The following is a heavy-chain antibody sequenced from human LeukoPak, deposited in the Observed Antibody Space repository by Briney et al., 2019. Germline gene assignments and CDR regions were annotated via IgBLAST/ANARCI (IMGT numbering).Heavy chain of an antibody. J-gene: IGHJ3*02. Sequence: SETLSLTCTVSGGSISSRNCYWGWVRQPPGMGLEWIGNIHYSGSTYYNPSLKSRVIISVDTSQNHFSLELTSMTAADTAVYYCARDRSRDGYKGDRFDIWGQGTMVTVSS. V-gene: IGHV4-39*02. CDR1: GGSISSRNCY. D-gene: IGHD5-24*01. CDR2: IHYSGST. CDR3: ARDRSRDGYKGDRFDI.